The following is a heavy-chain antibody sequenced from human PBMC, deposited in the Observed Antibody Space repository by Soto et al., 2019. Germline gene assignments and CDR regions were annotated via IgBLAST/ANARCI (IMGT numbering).Heavy chain of an antibody. V-gene: IGHV2-5*02. D-gene: IGHD1-1*01. Sequence: QITLKESSPPLVKPTQTLTLTCSFSGFSLYSGGVGVGWIRQPPGKALEWLALLYWDETRRYNPSLRNTLTIAKDTSENLVVLTMTDMGPVDTGTYFCAHYTTNTYFDVWGKGTTVTVSS. J-gene: IGHJ6*04. CDR3: AHYTTNTYFDV. CDR1: GFSLYSGGVG. CDR2: LYWDETR.